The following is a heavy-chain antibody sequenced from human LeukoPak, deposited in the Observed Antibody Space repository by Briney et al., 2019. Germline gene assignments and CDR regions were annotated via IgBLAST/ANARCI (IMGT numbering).Heavy chain of an antibody. CDR3: ARFAGYFDY. Sequence: PSETLSLTCTVSGGSVSSGSYYWSWIRQPPGKGLEWIGYIYYSGSTNYNPSLKSRVTISVDTSKNQFSLKLSSVTAADTAVYYCARFAGYFDYWGQGTLVTVSS. V-gene: IGHV4-61*01. J-gene: IGHJ4*02. D-gene: IGHD3-10*01. CDR1: GGSVSSGSYY. CDR2: IYYSGST.